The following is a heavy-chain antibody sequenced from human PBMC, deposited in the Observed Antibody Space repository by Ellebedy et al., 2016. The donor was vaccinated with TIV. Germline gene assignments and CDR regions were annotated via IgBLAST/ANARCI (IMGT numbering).Heavy chain of an antibody. J-gene: IGHJ4*02. CDR3: ARSYSESYYLN. D-gene: IGHD1-26*01. V-gene: IGHV3-30*03. CDR1: GFTFSSYG. Sequence: GGSLRLSXAASGFTFSSYGMHWVRQAPGKGLEWVAVISYDGSNKYYADSVKGRFTISRDNSKNTLYLQMNSLRAEDTAVYYCARSYSESYYLNWGQGTLVTVSS. CDR2: ISYDGSNK.